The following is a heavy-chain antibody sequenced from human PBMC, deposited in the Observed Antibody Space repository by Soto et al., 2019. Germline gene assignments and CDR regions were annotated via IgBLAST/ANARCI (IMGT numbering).Heavy chain of an antibody. Sequence: SVKVSCKASGGTFSSYAISWVRQAPGQGLEWMGGIIPIFGTANYAQKFQGRVTITADESTSTAYMELSSLRSEDTAVYYCARPSITIFGVATGWFDPWGQGTLVTVSS. D-gene: IGHD3-3*01. CDR3: ARPSITIFGVATGWFDP. CDR1: GGTFSSYA. CDR2: IIPIFGTA. J-gene: IGHJ5*02. V-gene: IGHV1-69*13.